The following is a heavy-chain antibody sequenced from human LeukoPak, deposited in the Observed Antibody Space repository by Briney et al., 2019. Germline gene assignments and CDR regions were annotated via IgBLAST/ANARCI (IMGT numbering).Heavy chain of an antibody. D-gene: IGHD5-12*01. CDR1: GGSIRRSGYF. CDR3: ARQGYGYEAFDY. CDR2: IYYGGST. J-gene: IGHJ4*02. V-gene: IGHV4-39*01. Sequence: SETLSLTCTVSGGSIRRSGYFWGWIRQPPGKGLEWIGSIYYGGSTYYNPSLQSRVTISVDTSKNQFSLKVSSVTDADTAVYYCARQGYGYEAFDYWGQGTLVTVSS.